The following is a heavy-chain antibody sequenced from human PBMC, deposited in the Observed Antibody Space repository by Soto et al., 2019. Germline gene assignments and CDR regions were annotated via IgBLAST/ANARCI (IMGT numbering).Heavy chain of an antibody. J-gene: IGHJ3*01. D-gene: IGHD3-10*01. V-gene: IGHV1-18*01. CDR3: ERVGYYGSGSRNFD. CDR2: IIAYNGNT. CDR1: GATLACCL. Sequence: GATLACCLMRWKRKAPGQGLEWMGWIIAYNGNTNYAHKLQGRVTMTTDTSTSTAYMELRSLRYEETAVYYCERVGYYGSGSRNFD.